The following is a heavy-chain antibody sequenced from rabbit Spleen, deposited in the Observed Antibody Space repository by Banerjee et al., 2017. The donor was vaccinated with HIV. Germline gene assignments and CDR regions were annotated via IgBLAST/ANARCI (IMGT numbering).Heavy chain of an antibody. D-gene: IGHD1-1*01. CDR3: ARSNSGAGYVDL. V-gene: IGHV1S43*01. CDR2: IRAAGSSNI. CDR1: GFTLSSYY. Sequence: QQQLEESGGGLVKPGGTLTLSCKASGFTLSSYYMCWVRQAPGKGLEWIACIRAAGSSNIYYANWAKGRFTITRSTSLNTVTLQMGSLTAADTATYFCARSNSGAGYVDLWGPGPWSPS. J-gene: IGHJ4*01.